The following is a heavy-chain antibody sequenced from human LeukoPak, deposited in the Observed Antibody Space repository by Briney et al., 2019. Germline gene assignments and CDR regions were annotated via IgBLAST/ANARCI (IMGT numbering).Heavy chain of an antibody. CDR1: GFTFDDYA. CDR3: AKDIRGGDYYDSSGYYLTGGLDY. D-gene: IGHD3-22*01. Sequence: PAGGSLRLSCAASGFTFDDYAMHWVRQAPGKGLEWVSGISWNSGSIGYADSVKGRFTTSRDNAKNSLYLQMNSLRAEDTALYYCAKDIRGGDYYDSSGYYLTGGLDYWGQGTLVTVSS. J-gene: IGHJ4*02. CDR2: ISWNSGSI. V-gene: IGHV3-9*01.